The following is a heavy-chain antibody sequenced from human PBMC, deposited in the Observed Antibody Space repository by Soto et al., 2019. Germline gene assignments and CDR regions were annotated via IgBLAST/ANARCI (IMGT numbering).Heavy chain of an antibody. V-gene: IGHV3-23*01. CDR2: ISGSGGST. D-gene: IGHD3-10*01. Sequence: PGGSLRLSCAASGFTFSSYAMSWVRQAPGKGLEWVSAISGSGGSTYYADSVKGRFTISRDNSKNTLYLQMNSLRAEDTAVYYCGLGSGSYYYGMDVWGQGTTVTVSS. CDR3: GLGSGSYYYGMDV. J-gene: IGHJ6*02. CDR1: GFTFSSYA.